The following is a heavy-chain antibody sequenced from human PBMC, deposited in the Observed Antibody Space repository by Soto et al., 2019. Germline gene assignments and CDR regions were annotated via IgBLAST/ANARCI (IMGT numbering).Heavy chain of an antibody. CDR1: GFTFSSYG. V-gene: IGHV3-30*18. CDR3: AKDRDQGGSGEGSFDY. D-gene: IGHD6-19*01. Sequence: QVQLVESGGGVVQPGRSLRLSCAASGFTFSSYGMHWVRQAPGKGLEWVAVISYDGSNKYYADSVKGRFTISRDNSKNTLYLQMNSLRAEDTAVYYCAKDRDQGGSGEGSFDYWGQGTLVTLSS. CDR2: ISYDGSNK. J-gene: IGHJ4*02.